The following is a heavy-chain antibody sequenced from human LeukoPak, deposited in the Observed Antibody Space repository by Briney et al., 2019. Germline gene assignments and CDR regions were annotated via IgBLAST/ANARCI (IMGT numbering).Heavy chain of an antibody. V-gene: IGHV1-69*04. CDR3: ATAPSAAGPDKGNWFDP. D-gene: IGHD6-13*01. CDR1: GGTFNSYA. CDR2: IIPILGIA. Sequence: SVKVSCKASGGTFNSYAISWVRQAPGQGLEWMGRIIPILGIANYAQKFQGRVTITADKSTSTAYMELSSLRSEDTAVYYCATAPSAAGPDKGNWFDPWGQGTLVTVSS. J-gene: IGHJ5*02.